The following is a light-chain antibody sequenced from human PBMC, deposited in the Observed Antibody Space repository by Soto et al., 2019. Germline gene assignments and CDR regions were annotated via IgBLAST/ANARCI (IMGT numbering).Light chain of an antibody. J-gene: IGKJ4*01. V-gene: IGKV1-12*01. CDR3: QQANSFPLT. CDR1: QAIGSW. Sequence: DIQVTQSPSSVSASVGDRVTITCRASQAIGSWLAWYQQKPGKAPKLLIYDATTLQSGVPSRFSGSGSGTDFGLTISSLQPEDFATYYCQQANSFPLTFGGGTKVDIK. CDR2: DAT.